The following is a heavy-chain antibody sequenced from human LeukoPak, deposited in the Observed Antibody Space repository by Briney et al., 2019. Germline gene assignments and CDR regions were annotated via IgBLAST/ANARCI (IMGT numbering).Heavy chain of an antibody. Sequence: ASVKVSCKTSGYTFTRYGITWVRQAPGQGLEWMGWISSDNGDTKYAQKFQGRVTMTTDTSTSTAYMELRSLRSDDTAVYYCAREGGEEGSGELCLDHWGQGTLVIVSS. CDR3: AREGGEEGSGELCLDH. J-gene: IGHJ4*02. D-gene: IGHD3-10*01. V-gene: IGHV1-18*01. CDR1: GYTFTRYG. CDR2: ISSDNGDT.